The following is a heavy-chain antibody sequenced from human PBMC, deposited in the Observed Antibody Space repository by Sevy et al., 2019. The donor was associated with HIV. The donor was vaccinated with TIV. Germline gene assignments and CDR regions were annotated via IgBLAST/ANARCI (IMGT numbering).Heavy chain of an antibody. V-gene: IGHV3-30-3*01. Sequence: GGSLRISCAASGFTFSSYAMHWVRQAPGKGLEWVAVISYDGSNKYYADSVKGRFTISRDNSKNTLYLQMNSLRAEDTAVYYCARVGYCSSTSCYTVYYYGMDVWGQGTTVTVSS. CDR3: ARVGYCSSTSCYTVYYYGMDV. CDR2: ISYDGSNK. CDR1: GFTFSSYA. J-gene: IGHJ6*02. D-gene: IGHD2-2*02.